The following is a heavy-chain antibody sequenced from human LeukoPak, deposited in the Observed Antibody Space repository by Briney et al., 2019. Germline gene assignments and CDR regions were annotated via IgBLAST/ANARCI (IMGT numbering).Heavy chain of an antibody. CDR3: TTAPLGY. V-gene: IGHV3-15*01. J-gene: IGHJ4*02. CDR2: IKSKTDGGTT. Sequence: AGGSLRLSCAASGFTFSNAWMSWVRQAPGKGLEWVCRIKSKTDGGTTDYAAPVKGRFTISRDDSKNTLYLQMNSLKTEDTAVYYCTTAPLGYWGQGTPVTVSS. D-gene: IGHD6-13*01. CDR1: GFTFSNAW.